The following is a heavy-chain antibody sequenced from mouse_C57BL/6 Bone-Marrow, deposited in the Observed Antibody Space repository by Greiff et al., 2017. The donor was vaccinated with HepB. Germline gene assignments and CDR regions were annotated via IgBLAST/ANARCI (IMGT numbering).Heavy chain of an antibody. J-gene: IGHJ4*01. D-gene: IGHD2-2*01. CDR3: ARLRYGYDVGYAMDY. CDR2: INSDGGST. V-gene: IGHV5-2*01. CDR1: EYEFPSHD. Sequence: EVQGVESGGGLVQPGESLKLSCESNEYEFPSHDMSWVRKTPEKRLELVAAINSDGGSTYYPDTMERRFIISRDNTKKTRYLQMSSLRSEDTALYYGARLRYGYDVGYAMDYWGQGTSVTVSS.